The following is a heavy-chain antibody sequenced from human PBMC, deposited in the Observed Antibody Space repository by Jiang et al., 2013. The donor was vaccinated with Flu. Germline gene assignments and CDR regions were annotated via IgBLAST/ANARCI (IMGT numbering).Heavy chain of an antibody. J-gene: IGHJ6*02. V-gene: IGHV6-1*01. CDR2: TYYRSKWYN. Sequence: QTLSLTCAISGDSVSSNSAAWNWIRQSPSRGLEWLGRTYYRSKWYNDYAVSVKSRITINPDTSKNQFSLQLNSVTPEDTAVYYCARTGTLGIAARRWDYYYGMDVWGQGTTVTVSS. CDR1: GDSVSSNSAA. D-gene: IGHD6-6*01. CDR3: ARTGTLGIAARRWDYYYGMDV.